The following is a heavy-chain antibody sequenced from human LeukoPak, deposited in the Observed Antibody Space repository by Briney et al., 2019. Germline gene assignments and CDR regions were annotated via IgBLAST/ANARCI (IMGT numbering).Heavy chain of an antibody. CDR2: ISPSGDST. Sequence: GGSLRLSCAASGFTFSSYAMNWVRQTPGRGLEWVSTISPSGDSTYHADSVEGRFTISRDNSKNTLYLQMNSLRADDTAVYCAKHYASGPRGFDPWGQGTLVTVSS. CDR1: GFTFSSYA. V-gene: IGHV3-23*01. CDR3: AKHYASGPRGFDP. J-gene: IGHJ5*02. D-gene: IGHD3-16*01.